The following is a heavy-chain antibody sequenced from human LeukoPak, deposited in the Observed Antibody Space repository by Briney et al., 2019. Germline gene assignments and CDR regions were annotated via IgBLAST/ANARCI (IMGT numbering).Heavy chain of an antibody. J-gene: IGHJ1*01. CDR1: GGSISSYH. V-gene: IGHV4-59*01. CDR3: ARGTVTTEYFQP. CDR2: IYYSGST. Sequence: PSETLSLTCTVSGGSISSYHWSWIRQPPGKGLEWIGYIYYSGSTNYNPSLKSRVTISVDTSKNQFSLKPSSVTAADTAVYYCARGTVTTEYFQPWGQGTLVTVSS. D-gene: IGHD4-17*01.